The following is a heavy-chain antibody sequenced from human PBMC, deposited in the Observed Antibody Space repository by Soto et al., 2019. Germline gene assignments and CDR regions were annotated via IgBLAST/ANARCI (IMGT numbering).Heavy chain of an antibody. J-gene: IGHJ5*02. CDR3: TRDASRDSSARGWFDP. CDR1: GFTFRSFT. CDR2: ISSNSAYI. D-gene: IGHD6-13*01. Sequence: GGSLRLSCAASGFTFRSFTTNWVRQAPGKGLEWVSTISSNSAYIYYTDALRGRFTISRDNAKNSLHLQMNSLRAEDTAVYYCTRDASRDSSARGWFDPWGPGTLVTVS. V-gene: IGHV3-21*01.